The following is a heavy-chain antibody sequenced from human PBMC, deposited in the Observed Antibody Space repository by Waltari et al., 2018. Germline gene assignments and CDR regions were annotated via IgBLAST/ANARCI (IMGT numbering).Heavy chain of an antibody. D-gene: IGHD1-26*01. J-gene: IGHJ4*02. V-gene: IGHV4-31*03. Sequence: QVQLQESGPGLVKPSETLSLPCSVSGGSISRSGLFWSWIRQHPGKGLEWIGDIYYSGITYYNPSLKSRVTISKDTSKNQISLRLASVTAADTAVYYCARDLVGATIGYWGQGTLVNVSS. CDR1: GGSISRSGLF. CDR2: IYYSGIT. CDR3: ARDLVGATIGY.